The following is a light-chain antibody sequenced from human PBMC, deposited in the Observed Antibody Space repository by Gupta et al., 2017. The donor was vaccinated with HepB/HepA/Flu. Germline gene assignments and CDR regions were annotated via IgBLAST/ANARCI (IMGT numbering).Light chain of an antibody. CDR2: RSN. CDR1: HSNIGTNF. V-gene: IGLV1-47*01. J-gene: IGLJ3*02. CDR3: VAWDDTLGGWV. Sequence: QSVLTQPPSASGTPGQRVIIPCSGSHSNIGTNFMYWFQQFPGTAPKPLIFRSNQRPSGVPDRFSGSKSGTSASLAISGLRSEDEADYYCVAWDDTLGGWVFGGGTKLTVL.